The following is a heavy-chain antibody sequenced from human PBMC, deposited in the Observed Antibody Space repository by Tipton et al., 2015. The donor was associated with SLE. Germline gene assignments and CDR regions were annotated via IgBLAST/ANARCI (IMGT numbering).Heavy chain of an antibody. V-gene: IGHV1-2*06. J-gene: IGHJ4*02. CDR3: ARRTVAGYFDF. CDR1: GYTFTGYY. CDR2: INPNSGGT. Sequence: QLVQSGAEVKKPGASVKVSCKASGYTFTGYYMHWVRQAPGQGLEWMGRINPNSGGTKYAQKFQGRVTMTRDTSIRTAYMELTSLRSEDTAVYYCARRTVAGYFDFWGQGTLVTVSS. D-gene: IGHD6-19*01.